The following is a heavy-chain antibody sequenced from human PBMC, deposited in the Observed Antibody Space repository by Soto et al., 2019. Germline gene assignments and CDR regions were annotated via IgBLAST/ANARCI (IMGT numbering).Heavy chain of an antibody. CDR3: ATDSGIVAVPAAMGIDY. D-gene: IGHD2-2*01. CDR1: GDSFSTYA. CDR2: IIPLLRST. V-gene: IGHV1-69*11. Sequence: QVQLVQSGAKVQKPGSSVKVSCKASGDSFSTYAVSWVRQAPGQGLEWMGKIIPLLRSTTYAQKFRGRVTIPADAPTSTAYMDLTSLTAEDTAVYYCATDSGIVAVPAAMGIDYWGQGTLVTVSS. J-gene: IGHJ4*02.